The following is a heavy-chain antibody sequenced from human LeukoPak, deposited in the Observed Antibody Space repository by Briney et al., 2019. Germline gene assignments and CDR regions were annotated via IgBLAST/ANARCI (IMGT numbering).Heavy chain of an antibody. Sequence: GGSLKLSCAASGFTFSNSAMNWVRQVPGKGLEWVSSIDYDSSHIYYAASVRGRFTISRDNARNSVYLQMNSLRVEDTAVYYCARDPLRYLRVGHYDYWGQGTLVAVSS. J-gene: IGHJ4*02. CDR3: ARDPLRYLRVGHYDY. CDR1: GFTFSNSA. V-gene: IGHV3-21*01. D-gene: IGHD3-9*01. CDR2: IDYDSSHI.